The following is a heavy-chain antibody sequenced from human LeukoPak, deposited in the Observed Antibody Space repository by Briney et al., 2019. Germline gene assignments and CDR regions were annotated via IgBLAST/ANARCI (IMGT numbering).Heavy chain of an antibody. CDR3: AADGDSSGYYFDY. D-gene: IGHD3-22*01. CDR1: GFTFTSSA. Sequence: GASVKVSCKASGFTFTSSAVQWVRQARGQRLEWIGWIVVDSGNTNYAQKFQERVTITRDMSTSTAYMELSSLRSEDTAVYYCAADGDSSGYYFDYWGQGALVTVSS. CDR2: IVVDSGNT. J-gene: IGHJ4*02. V-gene: IGHV1-58*01.